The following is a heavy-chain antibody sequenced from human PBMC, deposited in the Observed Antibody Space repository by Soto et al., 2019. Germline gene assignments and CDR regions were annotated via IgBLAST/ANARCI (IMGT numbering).Heavy chain of an antibody. J-gene: IGHJ4*02. CDR3: VRHGGVATFDF. D-gene: IGHD3-16*01. V-gene: IGHV4-59*08. CDR1: GGSLSGYY. CDR2: IYYSGNT. Sequence: QVQLQESGPGLVRPSETLSLTCTVSGGSLSGYYWSWIRQAPGKGLEWMGYIYYSGNTNYRPSLQSRLTISLDTSREQFSLRLKSVTVADTGVYFCVRHGGVATFDFWGQGNLVIVSS.